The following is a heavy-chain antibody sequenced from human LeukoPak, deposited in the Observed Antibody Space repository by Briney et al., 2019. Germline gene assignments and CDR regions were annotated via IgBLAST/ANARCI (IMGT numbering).Heavy chain of an antibody. Sequence: GGSLRLSCAASGFTFSTYSMNWVRQAPGKGLEWVSSISSSSSYIYYADSVKGRFTISRDNAKNSLFLQMNSLRAEDTAVYYCTRDDGSYSRSPGFDYWGQGTLVTVSS. D-gene: IGHD1-26*01. CDR1: GFTFSTYS. CDR2: ISSSSSYI. J-gene: IGHJ4*02. CDR3: TRDDGSYSRSPGFDY. V-gene: IGHV3-21*01.